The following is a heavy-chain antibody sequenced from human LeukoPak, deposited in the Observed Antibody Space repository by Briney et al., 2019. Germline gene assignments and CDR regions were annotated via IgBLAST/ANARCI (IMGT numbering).Heavy chain of an antibody. J-gene: IGHJ4*02. CDR1: GFTFSSYW. V-gene: IGHV3-74*01. CDR2: INSDGSSA. CDR3: AKDMHYDSSGILDY. Sequence: PGGSLRLSCAASGFTFSSYWMHWVRQAPGKGLVWVSRINSDGSSASYADSVKGRFTIFRDNAKNTLYLQMNSLRAEDTALYYCAKDMHYDSSGILDYWGQGTLVTVSS. D-gene: IGHD3-22*01.